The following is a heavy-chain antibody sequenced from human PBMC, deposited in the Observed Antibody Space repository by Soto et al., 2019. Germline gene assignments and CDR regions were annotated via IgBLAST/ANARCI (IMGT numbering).Heavy chain of an antibody. Sequence: SETLSLTCTVSGGSISSGGYYWSWIRQHPGKGLEWIGYIYYSGSTYYNPSLKSRVTKSVDTSKNQFSLKLSSVTAADTAVYYCARDLSSFVLYSSSSPGYMAVWGKGTTVTVSS. V-gene: IGHV4-31*03. CDR2: IYYSGST. D-gene: IGHD6-6*01. CDR1: GGSISSGGYY. CDR3: ARDLSSFVLYSSSSPGYMAV. J-gene: IGHJ6*03.